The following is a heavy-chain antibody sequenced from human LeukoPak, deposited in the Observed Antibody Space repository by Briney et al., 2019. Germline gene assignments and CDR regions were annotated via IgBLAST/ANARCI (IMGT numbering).Heavy chain of an antibody. CDR1: GFTFSSYS. D-gene: IGHD3-9*01. Sequence: GGSLRLSCAASGFTFSSYSMNWVRQAPGKGLEWVSSISSSSSYIYYADSVKGRFTISRDNAKNSLYLQMNSLRAEDTAVYYCARSPEVLRYFDWFKSSSYFDYWGQGTLVTVSS. CDR3: ARSPEVLRYFDWFKSSSYFDY. V-gene: IGHV3-21*01. J-gene: IGHJ4*02. CDR2: ISSSSSYI.